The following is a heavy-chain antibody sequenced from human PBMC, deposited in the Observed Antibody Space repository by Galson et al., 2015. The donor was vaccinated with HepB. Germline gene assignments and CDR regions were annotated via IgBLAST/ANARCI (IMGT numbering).Heavy chain of an antibody. D-gene: IGHD4-11*01. CDR2: ISSSSSYT. J-gene: IGHJ4*02. Sequence: SLRLSCAASGFTFSDYYMSWIRQAPGKGLEWVSYISSSSSYTNYADSVKGRFTISRDNAKNSLYLQMNSLRAEDTAVYYCARDRDYSNYGGFDYWGQGTLVTVSS. CDR3: ARDRDYSNYGGFDY. V-gene: IGHV3-11*06. CDR1: GFTFSDYY.